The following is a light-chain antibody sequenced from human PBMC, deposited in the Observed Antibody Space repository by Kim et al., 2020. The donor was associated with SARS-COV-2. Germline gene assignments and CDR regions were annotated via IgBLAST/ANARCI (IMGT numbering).Light chain of an antibody. CDR3: QAWDSSTLV. V-gene: IGLV3-1*01. CDR1: KLGDKY. J-gene: IGLJ2*01. Sequence: SYELTQPPSVSVSPGQTASITCSGDKLGDKYACWFQQKPGQSPVLVIYQDSKWPSGIPERFSGSNSGNTATLTISGTQAMDEADYYCQAWDSSTLVFAGGTQLTVL. CDR2: QDS.